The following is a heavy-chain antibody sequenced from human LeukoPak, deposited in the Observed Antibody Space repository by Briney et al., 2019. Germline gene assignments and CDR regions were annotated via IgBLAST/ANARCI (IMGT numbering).Heavy chain of an antibody. Sequence: PGVSLRLSCAASGFTFSNAWMSWVPQAPGKGLESVGRIKSKTDGGTTDYAAPVKGRFTISRDDSKNTLYLQMNSLKTEDTAVYYCTTDSGGSGSYFLYAFDIWGQGTMVTVSS. D-gene: IGHD3-10*01. CDR3: TTDSGGSGSYFLYAFDI. CDR1: GFTFSNAW. CDR2: IKSKTDGGTT. V-gene: IGHV3-15*01. J-gene: IGHJ3*02.